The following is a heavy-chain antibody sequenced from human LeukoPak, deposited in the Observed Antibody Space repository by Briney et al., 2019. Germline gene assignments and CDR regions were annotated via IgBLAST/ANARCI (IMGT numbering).Heavy chain of an antibody. V-gene: IGHV4-59*01. Sequence: SETLSLTCAVYGGSFSGYYWSWIRQPPGKGLEWIGYIYYSGSTNYNPSLKSRVTISVDTSKNQFSLKLSSVTAADTAVYYCARASWSSGYYRPFDYWGQGTLVTVSS. CDR1: GGSFSGYY. D-gene: IGHD3-22*01. J-gene: IGHJ4*02. CDR3: ARASWSSGYYRPFDY. CDR2: IYYSGST.